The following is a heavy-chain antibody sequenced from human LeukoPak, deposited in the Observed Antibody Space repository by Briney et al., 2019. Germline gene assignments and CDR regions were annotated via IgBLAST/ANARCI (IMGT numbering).Heavy chain of an antibody. D-gene: IGHD5-24*01. Sequence: SETLSLTCAVYGGSFSGYYWSWIRQPPGKGREWIGEINHSGSTNYNPSLTSRVTISVDTSKNQFSLKLSSVTAADTAVYYCARAPMATTPYYFDYWGQGTLVTVSS. V-gene: IGHV4-34*01. J-gene: IGHJ4*02. CDR2: INHSGST. CDR1: GGSFSGYY. CDR3: ARAPMATTPYYFDY.